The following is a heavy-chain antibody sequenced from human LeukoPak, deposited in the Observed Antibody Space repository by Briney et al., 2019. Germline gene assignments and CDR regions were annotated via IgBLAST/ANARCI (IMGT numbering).Heavy chain of an antibody. D-gene: IGHD3-16*01. Sequence: PSETLSLTCTVSGGSISSSSYYWGWLRQPPGTGLEWIGSIYYSGSTYYNPSLKSRVTISVDTSKNQFSLKLSSVTAADTAVYYCARHAPFFMITFGGALDYWGQGTLVTVSS. V-gene: IGHV4-39*01. J-gene: IGHJ4*02. CDR2: IYYSGST. CDR3: ARHAPFFMITFGGALDY. CDR1: GGSISSSSYY.